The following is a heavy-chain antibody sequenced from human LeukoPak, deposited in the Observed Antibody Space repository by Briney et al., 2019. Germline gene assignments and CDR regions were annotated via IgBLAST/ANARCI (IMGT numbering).Heavy chain of an antibody. D-gene: IGHD3-10*01. V-gene: IGHV1-2*02. CDR2: IRPINGGS. Sequence: GASVKVSCKASGYTFTGDSIHWVRQAPGQGLEWMGWIRPINGGSNYAQNFQGGVAMTRDTSISTAYMELGSLRFDDTAIYYCARWAYYGSGTYAFDIWGQGTMVIVSS. J-gene: IGHJ3*02. CDR1: GYTFTGDS. CDR3: ARWAYYGSGTYAFDI.